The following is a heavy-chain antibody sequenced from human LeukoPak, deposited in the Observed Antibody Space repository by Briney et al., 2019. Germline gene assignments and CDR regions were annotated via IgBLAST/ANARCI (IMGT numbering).Heavy chain of an antibody. Sequence: SETLSLTCAVYCGSFSGYYWSWIRQPPGKGLEWIGEINHSGSTNYNPSLKSRVTISVDTSKNQFSLKLSSVTAADTAVYYCARDRMVRGFNWFDPWGQGTLVTVSS. CDR1: CGSFSGYY. CDR2: INHSGST. J-gene: IGHJ5*02. CDR3: ARDRMVRGFNWFDP. V-gene: IGHV4-34*01. D-gene: IGHD3-10*01.